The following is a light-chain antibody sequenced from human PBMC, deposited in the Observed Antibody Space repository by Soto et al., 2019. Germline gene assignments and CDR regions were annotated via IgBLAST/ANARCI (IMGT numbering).Light chain of an antibody. V-gene: IGLV4-60*02. Sequence: QLVLTQSSSASASLGSSVKLTCTLSSGHSSYIIAWHQQQPGKAPRYLMKLEGSGSYNKGSGVPDRCSGSSSGADRYLTISNLQFEDEADYYCETWDSNTPWVFGGGTKLTVL. CDR1: SGHSSYI. CDR3: ETWDSNTPWV. J-gene: IGLJ3*02. CDR2: LEGSGSY.